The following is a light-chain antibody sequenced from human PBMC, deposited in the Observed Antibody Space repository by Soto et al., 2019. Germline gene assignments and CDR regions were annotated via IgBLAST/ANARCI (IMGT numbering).Light chain of an antibody. V-gene: IGKV3D-20*02. CDR3: QQRANGPPMYT. Sequence: EIVMTQSPGTLSLSPGARATISCRASQVIGRRYLAWYNQKSGQAPRLLIYGASSRATGIPDRFSGSGSGTDFTLTISRLEPEDFGVYYCQQRANGPPMYTFGQGTKLEIQ. CDR1: QVIGRRY. CDR2: GAS. J-gene: IGKJ2*01.